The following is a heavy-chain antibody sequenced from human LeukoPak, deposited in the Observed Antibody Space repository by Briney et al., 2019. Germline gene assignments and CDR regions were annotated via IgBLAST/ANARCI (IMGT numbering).Heavy chain of an antibody. D-gene: IGHD3-22*01. J-gene: IGHJ4*02. CDR2: INFSGTT. CDR1: GGSISSSRFF. Sequence: SETLSLTCTVSGGSISSSRFFWAWIRQPPGKGLEWIGNINFSGTTYYNPSLKSRVTLSVDPSKNQFSLRLSSVTAADTAVYYCARGRRGYDYWGQGTLVTVSS. V-gene: IGHV4-39*07. CDR3: ARGRRGYDY.